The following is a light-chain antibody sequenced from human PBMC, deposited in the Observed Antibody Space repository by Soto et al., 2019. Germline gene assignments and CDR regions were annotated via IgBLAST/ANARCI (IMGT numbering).Light chain of an antibody. V-gene: IGKV3-20*01. J-gene: IGKJ1*01. CDR1: QSVSSSY. CDR2: ASS. Sequence: EIVLTQSPGTLSLSPGERATLSCRASQSVSSSYLAWYQQKPGQAPRLFIYASSIRATGIPDRFSGSGSGTDFTLSISLLEPEDFAVDYCQQYCLSPRTFGRGTKVEIK. CDR3: QQYCLSPRT.